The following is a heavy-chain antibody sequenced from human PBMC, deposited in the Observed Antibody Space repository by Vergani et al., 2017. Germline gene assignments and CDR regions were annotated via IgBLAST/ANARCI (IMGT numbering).Heavy chain of an antibody. J-gene: IGHJ4*02. V-gene: IGHV5-10-1*01. CDR2: IDPSDSYT. CDR1: GYSFTSYW. Sequence: EVQLVQSGAEVKKPGESLRISCKGSGYSFTSYWISWVRQMPGKGLEWMGRIDPSDSYTNYSPSFQGHVTISADKSISTAYLQWSSLKASDTAMYYCAREFRDYYDSSGYILDWGQGTLVTVSS. CDR3: AREFRDYYDSSGYILD. D-gene: IGHD3-22*01.